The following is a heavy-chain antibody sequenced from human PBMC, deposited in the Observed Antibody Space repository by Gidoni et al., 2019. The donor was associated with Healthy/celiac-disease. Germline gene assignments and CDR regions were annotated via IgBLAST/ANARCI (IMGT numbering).Heavy chain of an antibody. Sequence: QVQLQASGPGLVKPSQTLSLTCTVSGGSISSGGSYWSWIRQHPGKGLEWIGYIYYSGSTYYNPSLKSRVTISVDTSKNQFSLKLSSVTAADTAVYYCAREDRGTAAGPQPPYFDYWGQGTLVTVSS. CDR2: IYYSGST. CDR3: AREDRGTAAGPQPPYFDY. J-gene: IGHJ4*02. CDR1: GGSISSGGSY. D-gene: IGHD6-13*01. V-gene: IGHV4-31*03.